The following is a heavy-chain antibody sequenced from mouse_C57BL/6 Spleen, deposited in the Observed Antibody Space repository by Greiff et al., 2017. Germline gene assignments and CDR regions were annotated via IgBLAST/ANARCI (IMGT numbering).Heavy chain of an antibody. D-gene: IGHD1-1*01. CDR3: AREAVAHDCFDD. CDR2: LYPSNSDT. V-gene: IGHV1-61*01. CDR1: GYTFTSYW. Sequence: QVQLQQPGAELVRPGSSVKLSCKASGYTFTSYWMEWVKQRPGQGLEWIGNLYPSNSDTNYNQKFKDKATLTVDKSSSTAYMQLSSLSSEDSAVYYCAREAVAHDCFDDWGKGTTVTVSA. J-gene: IGHJ3*01.